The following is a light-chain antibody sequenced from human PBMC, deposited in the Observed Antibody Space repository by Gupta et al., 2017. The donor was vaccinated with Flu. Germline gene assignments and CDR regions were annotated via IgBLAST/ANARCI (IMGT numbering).Light chain of an antibody. Sequence: GDRVTITCRASQTIDSWLAWYQKKPGRAPKSLIYKASSLETGVPSRFSGSGSGTEFSLTISSLQPDDFATYYCQQYRSYPWTFGQGTKVEIK. CDR3: QQYRSYPWT. V-gene: IGKV1-5*03. CDR2: KAS. CDR1: QTIDSW. J-gene: IGKJ1*01.